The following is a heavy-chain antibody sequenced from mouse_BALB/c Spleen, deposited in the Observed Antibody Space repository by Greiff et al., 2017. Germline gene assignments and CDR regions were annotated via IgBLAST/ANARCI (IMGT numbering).Heavy chain of an antibody. J-gene: IGHJ4*01. CDR2: ISSGSSTI. CDR1: GFTFSSFG. D-gene: IGHD3-1*01. V-gene: IGHV5-17*02. CDR3: ARRGYARDY. Sequence: EVQRVESGGGLVQPGGSRKLSCAASGFTFSSFGMHWVRQAPEKGLEWVAYISSGSSTIYYADTVKGRFTISRDTPKNTLFLQMTSLRSEDTAMYYCARRGYARDYWGQGTSVTVSS.